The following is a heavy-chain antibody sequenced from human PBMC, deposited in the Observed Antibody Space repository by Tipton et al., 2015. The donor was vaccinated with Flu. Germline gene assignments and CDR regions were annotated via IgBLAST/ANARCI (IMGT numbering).Heavy chain of an antibody. CDR1: GFIFTSYG. CDR3: AKDEGDWIPPLFDY. D-gene: IGHD2-21*02. CDR2: ISGNGRTT. J-gene: IGHJ4*02. Sequence: SLRLSCETSGFIFTSYGMSWVRQAPGKGLEWVSGISGNGRTTYYADSVKGRFTISRDFSKNTLHLQMNSLRAGDTAVYYCAKDEGDWIPPLFDYWGQGTLVTVSS. V-gene: IGHV3-23*01.